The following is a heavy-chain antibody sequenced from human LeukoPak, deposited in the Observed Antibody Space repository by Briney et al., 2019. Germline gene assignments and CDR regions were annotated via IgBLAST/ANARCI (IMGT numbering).Heavy chain of an antibody. V-gene: IGHV3-21*01. CDR3: ARDQSSSSEFDY. J-gene: IGHJ4*02. CDR2: ISSSSSYI. D-gene: IGHD6-6*01. Sequence: GGSLRLSCAASGFTFSSYVMTWVRQAPGKGLEWVSSISSSSSYIYYADSVKGRFTISRDNAKNSLYLQMNSLRAEDTAVYYCARDQSSSSEFDYWGQGTLVTVSS. CDR1: GFTFSSYV.